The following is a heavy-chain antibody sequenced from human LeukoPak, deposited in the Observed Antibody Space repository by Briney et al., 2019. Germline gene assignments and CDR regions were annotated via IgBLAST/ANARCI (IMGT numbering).Heavy chain of an antibody. Sequence: PSGTLSLTCAVSGGSISSNNWWSWVRQPPGKGLEWIGEINHSGSTNYNPSLKSRVTISVDTSKNQFSLKLSSVTAADTAVYYCARGTIAVAALDYWGQRTLVTVSS. V-gene: IGHV4-4*02. D-gene: IGHD6-19*01. CDR1: GGSISSNNW. CDR3: ARGTIAVAALDY. J-gene: IGHJ4*02. CDR2: INHSGST.